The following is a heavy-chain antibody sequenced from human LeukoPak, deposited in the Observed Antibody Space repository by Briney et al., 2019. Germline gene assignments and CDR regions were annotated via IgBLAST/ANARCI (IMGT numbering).Heavy chain of an antibody. Sequence: GGSLRLSCAASGFSFSSCWMSWVRQAPGKGLEWVANIRQDGSDKYYVDSVKGRFTISRDNAKNSLYLQMNSLRAEDTAIYYCARDGGTGIPFDYWGQGTLVTVSS. V-gene: IGHV3-7*01. J-gene: IGHJ4*02. CDR3: ARDGGTGIPFDY. D-gene: IGHD1-1*01. CDR2: IRQDGSDK. CDR1: GFSFSSCW.